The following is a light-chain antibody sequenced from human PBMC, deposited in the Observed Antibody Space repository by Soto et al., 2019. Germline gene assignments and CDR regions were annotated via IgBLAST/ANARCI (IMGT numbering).Light chain of an antibody. J-gene: IGKJ2*01. Sequence: ELVLTQSPGTLSLSPGERATLSCRASQSVSSSYLAWYQQKPGQAPRLLIYGASNRATGIPVRFSGSGSGTDFTLTISRLEPEDFAVYFCQQYGRSPPFTFGQGTKVEIK. CDR1: QSVSSSY. CDR2: GAS. CDR3: QQYGRSPPFT. V-gene: IGKV3-20*01.